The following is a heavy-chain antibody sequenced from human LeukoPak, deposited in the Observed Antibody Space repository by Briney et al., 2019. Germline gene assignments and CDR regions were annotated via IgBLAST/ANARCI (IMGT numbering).Heavy chain of an antibody. CDR2: IRYDGSNK. Sequence: GGSLRLSCAASGFTFSSYGMHWVRQAPGKGLEWVAFIRYDGSNKYYADSVKGRFTISRDNSKNTLYLQMNSLRAEDTAVYYCAKDTVVVPAALGYWGQGTLVTVSS. V-gene: IGHV3-30*02. CDR1: GFTFSSYG. CDR3: AKDTVVVPAALGY. J-gene: IGHJ4*02. D-gene: IGHD2-2*01.